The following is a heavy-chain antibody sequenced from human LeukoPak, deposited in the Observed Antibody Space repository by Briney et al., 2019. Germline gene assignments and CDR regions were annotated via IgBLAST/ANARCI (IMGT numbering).Heavy chain of an antibody. V-gene: IGHV3-21*01. CDR3: ARAGIKVLVTYDALDL. CDR2: ISSSSSYI. J-gene: IGHJ3*01. D-gene: IGHD5-18*01. CDR1: GFTFSSYS. Sequence: GGSLRLSCAASGFTFSSYSTNWVRQAPGKGLEWVSSISSSSSYIYYADSVKGRFIISRDNGKKSLYLQMTSLRVEDTAVYYCARAGIKVLVTYDALDLWGQGTLVTVSS.